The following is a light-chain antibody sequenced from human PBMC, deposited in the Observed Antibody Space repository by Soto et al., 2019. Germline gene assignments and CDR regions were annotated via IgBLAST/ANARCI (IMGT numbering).Light chain of an antibody. J-gene: IGKJ1*01. CDR2: DAS. V-gene: IGKV3-20*01. CDR3: QQYGSSPWT. CDR1: QNIANNY. Sequence: EVALTQSPGTLSLSPGARATLSCRASQNIANNYLTWYQQKPGQAPRVLIYDASTRATGLPDRFSGSGSGQGFALTISRLEPEDSAVYYCQQYGSSPWTFGQGIKVEI.